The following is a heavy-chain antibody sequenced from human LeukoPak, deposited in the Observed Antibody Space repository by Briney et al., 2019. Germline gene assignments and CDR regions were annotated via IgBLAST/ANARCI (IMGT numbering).Heavy chain of an antibody. CDR3: ARVISDAGFIRSDLFDY. D-gene: IGHD2-21*01. CDR2: INPNSGGT. V-gene: IGHV1-2*02. J-gene: IGHJ4*02. CDR1: GYTFTGYY. Sequence: GASVKVSCKASGYTFTGYYMHWVRQAPGQGLERMGWINPNSGGTNYAQKSQGRATMTRDTSIRTAYMELSRLRSDDTAVCYCARVISDAGFIRSDLFDYWGQGTLVTVSS.